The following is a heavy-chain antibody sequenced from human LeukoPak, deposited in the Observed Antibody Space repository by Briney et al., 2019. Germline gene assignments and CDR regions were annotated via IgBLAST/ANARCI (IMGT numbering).Heavy chain of an antibody. CDR3: AKDLSVVRTTGYYYGMDV. CDR2: ISGSGGST. V-gene: IGHV3-23*01. D-gene: IGHD3-10*01. J-gene: IGHJ6*02. CDR1: GFTFSTSA. Sequence: GGSLRLSCAASGFTFSTSAMSWVRQAPGKGLEWVSAISGSGGSTYYADSVKGRFTISRDNSKNTLYLQMNSLRAEDTAVYYCAKDLSVVRTTGYYYGMDVWGQGTTVTVSS.